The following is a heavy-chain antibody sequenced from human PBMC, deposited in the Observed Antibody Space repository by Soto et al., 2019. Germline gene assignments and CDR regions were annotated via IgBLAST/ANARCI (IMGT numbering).Heavy chain of an antibody. J-gene: IGHJ6*02. CDR3: ASGGYDSRNYYYYGMDV. CDR1: GFTFSSYG. D-gene: IGHD3-22*01. Sequence: GGSLRLSCAASGFTFSSYGMHWVRQAPGKGLEWVAVIWYDGSNKYYADSVKGRSTISRDNSKNTLYLQMNSLRAEDTAVYYCASGGYDSRNYYYYGMDVWGQGTTVTVSS. V-gene: IGHV3-33*01. CDR2: IWYDGSNK.